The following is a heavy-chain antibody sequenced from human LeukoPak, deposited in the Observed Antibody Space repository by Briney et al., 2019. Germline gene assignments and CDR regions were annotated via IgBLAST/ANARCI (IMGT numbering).Heavy chain of an antibody. J-gene: IGHJ6*03. Sequence: GGSLRLSCAASGFTFSTYNMNWVRRTPGKGLEWVSSITTSSRYMFYADSVRGRFTISRDNAENSLYLQMNSLRDEDTAVYYCARDPYSGGYGAYYYYYMDVWGKGTTVTVSS. CDR3: ARDPYSGGYGAYYYYYMDV. V-gene: IGHV3-21*01. D-gene: IGHD6-19*01. CDR1: GFTFSTYN. CDR2: ITTSSRYM.